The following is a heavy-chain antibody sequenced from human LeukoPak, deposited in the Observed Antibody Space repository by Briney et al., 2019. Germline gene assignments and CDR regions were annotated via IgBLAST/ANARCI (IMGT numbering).Heavy chain of an antibody. V-gene: IGHV4-4*07. CDR2: IYTSGST. CDR1: VVSISSYY. J-gene: IGHJ3*02. Sequence: PSGTLSLTCTVSVVSISSYYWSWIREPAGKGLEWIGRIYTSGSTNYNPSLKSRVTMSVDTSKTQFSLKLSSVTAADTAVYYCARARSSGWYGDAFDIWGQGTMVTVSS. D-gene: IGHD6-19*01. CDR3: ARARSSGWYGDAFDI.